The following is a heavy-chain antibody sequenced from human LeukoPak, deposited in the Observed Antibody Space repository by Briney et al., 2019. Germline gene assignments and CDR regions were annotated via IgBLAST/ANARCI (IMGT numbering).Heavy chain of an antibody. V-gene: IGHV4-38-2*02. J-gene: IGHJ4*02. Sequence: PSETLSLTCDFFGDFISSTYFWGWIRRPPGKGLQWIGSIDHSGNTYYESSLKSRVSLSVDTSKNQFSLNLTSVTDADTAMYYCAREVRHYDHSGYPDSWGRGTLVIVSS. CDR3: AREVRHYDHSGYPDS. CDR2: IDHSGNT. D-gene: IGHD3-3*01. CDR1: GDFISSTYF.